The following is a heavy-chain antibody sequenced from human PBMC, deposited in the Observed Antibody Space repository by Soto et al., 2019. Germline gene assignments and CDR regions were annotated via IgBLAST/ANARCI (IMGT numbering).Heavy chain of an antibody. Sequence: EVQLLESGGGLVQPGGSLRLSCAASGFTFSSYAMTWVRQAPGKGLEWVSALTISGSSTYYADSVKGGFTISRDNSKSTLYLQMNSLRAEDTAVYYCTKGAFVGVSAAIPPTDYWGQGTLVTVSS. CDR3: TKGAFVGVSAAIPPTDY. V-gene: IGHV3-23*05. CDR2: LTISGSST. J-gene: IGHJ4*02. CDR1: GFTFSSYA. D-gene: IGHD2-2*02.